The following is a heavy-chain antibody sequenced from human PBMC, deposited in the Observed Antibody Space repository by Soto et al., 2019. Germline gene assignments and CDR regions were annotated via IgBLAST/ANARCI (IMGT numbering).Heavy chain of an antibody. V-gene: IGHV3-7*04. Sequence: EVHLVESGGGLVQTGGSLRLSCAIFESTVSRDWMNWVRQAPGKGLEWVAHINQDGSEKYYVDSVKGRFTISRDNAKKPLYLQRNSLRPADTAMYYCSGGVGDAFWGQGTLVTVSS. D-gene: IGHD1-26*01. CDR3: SGGVGDAF. CDR1: ESTVSRDW. J-gene: IGHJ4*02. CDR2: INQDGSEK.